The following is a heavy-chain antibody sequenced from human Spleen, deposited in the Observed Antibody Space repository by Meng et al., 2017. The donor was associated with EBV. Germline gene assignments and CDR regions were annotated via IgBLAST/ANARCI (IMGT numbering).Heavy chain of an antibody. CDR3: AEGGYCSGGSCYFDY. Sequence: QVQLQQWGAGLLKPSETLSLTCAVHGGSLSVYYWSWIRQTPGKGLEWIGEINHRGSTNYNPSLKSRVTISVDTSKNQFSLKLSSVTAADTAVYYCAEGGYCSGGSCYFDYWGQGTLGTVSS. J-gene: IGHJ4*02. D-gene: IGHD2-15*01. CDR2: INHRGST. CDR1: GGSLSVYY. V-gene: IGHV4-34*01.